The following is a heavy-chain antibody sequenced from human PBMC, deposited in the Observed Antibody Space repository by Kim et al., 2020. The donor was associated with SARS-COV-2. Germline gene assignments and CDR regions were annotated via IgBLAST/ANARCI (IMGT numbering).Heavy chain of an antibody. J-gene: IGHJ4*02. V-gene: IGHV3-74*01. Sequence: GGSLRLSCVASDFTFSSYWMNWVRQAPGKGLVWVSRVNSDGSSSRYADSVKGPFTTSRDNARNTLYLQINSLRAEETAVYYCASLSTGYVRDKLDYWGQGNLVTVSS. CDR3: ASLSTGYVRDKLDY. CDR1: DFTFSSYW. D-gene: IGHD1-1*01. CDR2: VNSDGSSS.